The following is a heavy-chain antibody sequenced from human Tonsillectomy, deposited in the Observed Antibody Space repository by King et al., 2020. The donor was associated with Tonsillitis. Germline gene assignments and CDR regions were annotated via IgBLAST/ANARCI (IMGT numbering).Heavy chain of an antibody. J-gene: IGHJ6*02. CDR3: ARSGYYYGMDV. CDR2: ISSSSSYI. V-gene: IGHV3-21*01. Sequence: VQLVESGGGLVKPGGSLRLSCAASGFTFSDYSVNWVRQAPGKGLEWVSFISSSSSYIYYADSVKGRFTISRDNAKNSLYLQMNSLRAEDTAVYYCARSGYYYGMDVWGQGTTVTVSS. CDR1: GFTFSDYS.